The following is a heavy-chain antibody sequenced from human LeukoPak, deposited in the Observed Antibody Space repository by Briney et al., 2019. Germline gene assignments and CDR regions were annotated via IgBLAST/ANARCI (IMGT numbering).Heavy chain of an antibody. Sequence: GGSLRLSCAASGFTFSSYAISWVRQAPGKGLEWVSAISGSGGSTYYADSVKGRFTISRDNSKNTLYLQMNSLRAEDTAVYYCAKEQWYQLLLPYFDYWGQGTLVTVSS. J-gene: IGHJ4*02. D-gene: IGHD2-2*01. CDR3: AKEQWYQLLLPYFDY. CDR1: GFTFSSYA. CDR2: ISGSGGST. V-gene: IGHV3-23*01.